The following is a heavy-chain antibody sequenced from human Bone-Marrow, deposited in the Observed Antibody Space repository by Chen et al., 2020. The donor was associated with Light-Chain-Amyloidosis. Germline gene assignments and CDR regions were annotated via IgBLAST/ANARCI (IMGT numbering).Heavy chain of an antibody. Sequence: QVQLLQSGAEVKRPGSSVRVSCQASGDTFSSHAIHWVRQAPGRGLEWVGGIIPIFTTTHYAQKFQGRVTLTADDSTNTAYMELTTLTSADTSIYYCATGIRDRVAFYESWGQGTLVTVSS. J-gene: IGHJ5*02. CDR1: GDTFSSHA. CDR2: IIPIFTTT. V-gene: IGHV1-69*01. CDR3: ATGIRDRVAFYES. D-gene: IGHD3-22*01.